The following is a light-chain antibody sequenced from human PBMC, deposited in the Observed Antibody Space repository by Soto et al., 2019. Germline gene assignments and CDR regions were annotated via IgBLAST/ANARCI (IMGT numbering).Light chain of an antibody. J-gene: IGKJ5*01. CDR2: DAS. CDR3: QQRSNWIT. V-gene: IGKV3-11*01. CDR1: QSVSRY. Sequence: EIVLTQSPATLSFSPGKRATLSCRASQSVSRYLAWYQQKPGQAPRLLIYDASNRATGIPARFSGSGSGTDFTLTISSLEPEDFAVYYCQQRSNWITFGQGTRLEI.